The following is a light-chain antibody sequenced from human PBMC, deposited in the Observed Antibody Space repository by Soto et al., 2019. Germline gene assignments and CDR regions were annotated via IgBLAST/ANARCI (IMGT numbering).Light chain of an antibody. CDR3: QQSYTTPRT. V-gene: IGKV1-39*01. J-gene: IGKJ4*01. CDR2: DAS. CDR1: QTIKNF. Sequence: IWMTQSPSLLSASVGDRVTITCRASQTIKNFLNWYQQRPGKAPTLLICDASRLQPGVPSRFSGSGSGTDFTLTISSLQHEDLATYYCQQSYTTPRTFGGGTKVDIK.